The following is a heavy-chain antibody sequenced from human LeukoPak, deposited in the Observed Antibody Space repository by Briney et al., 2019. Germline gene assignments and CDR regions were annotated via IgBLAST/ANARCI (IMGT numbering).Heavy chain of an antibody. CDR1: GFTFSSYA. J-gene: IGHJ6*02. V-gene: IGHV3-23*01. CDR3: AKSVVSSSGYQYYYYYYGMDV. D-gene: IGHD3-22*01. CDR2: ISGSGGST. Sequence: GGSLRLSCAASGFTFSSYAMSWVRQAPGKGLEWVSAISGSGGSTYYADSVKGRFTISRDNSKNTLYLQMNSLRAEDTAVYYCAKSVVSSSGYQYYYYYYGMDVWGQGTTVTVSS.